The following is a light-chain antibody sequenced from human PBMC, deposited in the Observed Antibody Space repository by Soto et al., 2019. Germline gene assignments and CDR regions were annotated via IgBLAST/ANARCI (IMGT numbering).Light chain of an antibody. J-gene: IGKJ5*01. CDR2: KAS. Sequence: DIQMTQSPSTLSASVGDRVTITCRATQSISPYLAWYQQKPGKAPKLLIYKASILQSGVPSTFSGSGSGTEFTLTISSLQPDDFAVYYCQQRNVWPPVTFGQGTRLEIK. V-gene: IGKV1-5*03. CDR3: QQRNVWPPVT. CDR1: QSISPY.